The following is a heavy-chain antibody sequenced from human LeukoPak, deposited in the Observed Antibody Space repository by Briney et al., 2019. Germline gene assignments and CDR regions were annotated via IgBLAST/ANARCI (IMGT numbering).Heavy chain of an antibody. CDR1: GFTFDDYA. CDR3: AKDFGYGYGSYYFDY. CDR2: ISWNSGSI. J-gene: IGHJ4*02. Sequence: GGSLRLSCAASGFTFDDYAIHWVRQAPGKGLEWVSGISWNSGSIGYADSVKGRFTISRDNAKNSLYLQMNSLRAEDTALYYCAKDFGYGYGSYYFDYWGQGTLVTVSS. D-gene: IGHD5-18*01. V-gene: IGHV3-9*01.